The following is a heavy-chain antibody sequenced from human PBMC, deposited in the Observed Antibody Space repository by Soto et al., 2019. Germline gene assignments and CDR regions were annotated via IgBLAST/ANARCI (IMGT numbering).Heavy chain of an antibody. Sequence: SETLSLTCTVSGGSISSTKNYWGWIRQPPGKGLEWIGTVSYTGSTYYNPSLNGRVIISADTSKNQFSLKLSSLTAADTAVYYCSSRFSFGSGKYGVDVWGQGTMVTVSS. J-gene: IGHJ6*02. CDR3: SSRFSFGSGKYGVDV. D-gene: IGHD3-10*01. V-gene: IGHV4-39*01. CDR2: VSYTGST. CDR1: GGSISSTKNY.